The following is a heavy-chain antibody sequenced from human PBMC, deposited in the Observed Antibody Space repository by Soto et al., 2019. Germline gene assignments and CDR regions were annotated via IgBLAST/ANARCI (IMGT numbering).Heavy chain of an antibody. CDR1: GGTFSSYA. D-gene: IGHD2-2*01. J-gene: IGHJ5*02. CDR3: AREIVVVPAAIGRWFDP. CDR2: IIPIFGTA. V-gene: IGHV1-69*13. Sequence: ASVKVSCKASGGTFSSYAISWVRQAPGQGLEWMGGIIPIFGTANYAQKFQGRVTITADESTSTAYMELSSLRSEDTAVYYCAREIVVVPAAIGRWFDPWGQGTLVTVSS.